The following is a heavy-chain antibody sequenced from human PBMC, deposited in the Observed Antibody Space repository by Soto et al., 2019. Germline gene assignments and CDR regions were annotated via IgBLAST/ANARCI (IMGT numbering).Heavy chain of an antibody. V-gene: IGHV4-31*03. CDR1: GGSISSGGYY. Sequence: SETLSLTCTVSGGSISSGGYYWSWIRQHPGKGLEWIGYIYYSGSTYYNPSLKSRVTISVDTSKNQFSLKLSSVTAADTAVYYCARWGVGYGDYGNFDYWGQGTLVTVSS. D-gene: IGHD4-17*01. CDR2: IYYSGST. J-gene: IGHJ4*02. CDR3: ARWGVGYGDYGNFDY.